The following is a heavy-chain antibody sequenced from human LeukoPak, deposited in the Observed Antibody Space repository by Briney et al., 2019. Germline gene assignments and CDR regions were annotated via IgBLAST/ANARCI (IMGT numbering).Heavy chain of an antibody. J-gene: IGHJ4*02. Sequence: SETLSLTCTVSGGSLSSYYWNWIRQPPGKGLEWIGYIYYSGSTNYNPSLKSRVTISVDTSKNQCSLELNSVTAADTAVYYCARHWRVSSYLDYWGQGTLVTVSS. CDR3: ARHWRVSSYLDY. V-gene: IGHV4-59*08. D-gene: IGHD1-26*01. CDR1: GGSLSSYY. CDR2: IYYSGST.